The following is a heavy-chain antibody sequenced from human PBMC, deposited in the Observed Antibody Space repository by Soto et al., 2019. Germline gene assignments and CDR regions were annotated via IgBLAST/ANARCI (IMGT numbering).Heavy chain of an antibody. CDR3: ARGGAYGDYRSDY. CDR2: INSDGTYA. J-gene: IGHJ4*02. V-gene: IGHV3-74*01. D-gene: IGHD4-17*01. Sequence: EVQLVESGGGLVQPGGSLRLSCAASAFNFSIYWMHWVRQVPGKGLVWVSRINSDGTYANYADSVKGRFTSTRDNAKNTLYLEMNSLRAEDTAIYYCARGGAYGDYRSDYWGQGTLVTVSS. CDR1: AFNFSIYW.